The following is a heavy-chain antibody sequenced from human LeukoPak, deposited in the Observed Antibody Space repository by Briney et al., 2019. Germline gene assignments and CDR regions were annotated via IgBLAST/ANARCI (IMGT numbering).Heavy chain of an antibody. V-gene: IGHV3-30*02. Sequence: GGSLRLSCAASGFTFSSYGMHWVRQAPGKGLEWVSFIRYDGSNEYYADSVRGRFTISRDNSKNTLYLQMNSLRAEDTAVYYCANSISRIAFTIFGVAPHFDYWGQGTLVTVSS. CDR1: GFTFSSYG. J-gene: IGHJ4*02. CDR2: IRYDGSNE. D-gene: IGHD3-3*01. CDR3: ANSISRIAFTIFGVAPHFDY.